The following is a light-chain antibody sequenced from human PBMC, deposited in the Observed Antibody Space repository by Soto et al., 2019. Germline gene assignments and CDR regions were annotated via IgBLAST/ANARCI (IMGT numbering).Light chain of an antibody. CDR1: QSVRSY. Sequence: EIVLTQSPATLSLSPGERATLSCRASQSVRSYLAWYQQKPGQAPRLLIYAASNRATGIPARFSGSGSGTDFTLTISSLEPEDFAVYYCQQCDNWPNTFGQGTKLEIK. V-gene: IGKV3-11*01. CDR3: QQCDNWPNT. CDR2: AAS. J-gene: IGKJ2*01.